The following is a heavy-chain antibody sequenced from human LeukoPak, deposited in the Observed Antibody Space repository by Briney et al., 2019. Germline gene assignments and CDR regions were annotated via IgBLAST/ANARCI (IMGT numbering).Heavy chain of an antibody. CDR2: FDPEDGET. CDR3: ATQGVLRFLEWTGAYFDY. V-gene: IGHV1-24*01. J-gene: IGHJ4*02. CDR1: GYTLTELS. Sequence: ASVKVSCKVSGYTLTELSMHWVRQAPGKGLEWMGGFDPEDGETIYAQKFQGRVTMTEDTSTDTAYMELSSLRSEDTAVYYCATQGVLRFLEWTGAYFDYWGQGTLATVSS. D-gene: IGHD3-3*01.